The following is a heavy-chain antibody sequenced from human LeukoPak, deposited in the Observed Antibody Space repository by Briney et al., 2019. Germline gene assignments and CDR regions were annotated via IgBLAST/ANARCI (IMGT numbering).Heavy chain of an antibody. Sequence: GESLKISCKGSGYSFTSYWIGWVRQIPGKGLGWMGIIYPGDSDTRYSPSFQGQVTISADKSISTAYLQWSSLKASDTAMYYCASFDSSSWSRFDYWGKGTLVTVSS. V-gene: IGHV5-51*01. CDR1: GYSFTSYW. D-gene: IGHD6-13*01. CDR2: IYPGDSDT. CDR3: ASFDSSSWSRFDY. J-gene: IGHJ4*02.